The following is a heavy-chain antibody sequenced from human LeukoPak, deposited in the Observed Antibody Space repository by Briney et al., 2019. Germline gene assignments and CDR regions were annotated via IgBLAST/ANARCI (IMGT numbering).Heavy chain of an antibody. D-gene: IGHD3-22*01. Sequence: SETLSLTCAVSGVSISSSYWSWIRQPPGKRLEWIGYIYYNGDTNSNPSLKSRVTISADTSKNQFSLKLSSVTAADTAVYYCVRGNYDNRGYSNAFDIWGQGAMDSVSS. V-gene: IGHV4-59*01. CDR2: IYYNGDT. CDR1: GVSISSSY. CDR3: VRGNYDNRGYSNAFDI. J-gene: IGHJ3*02.